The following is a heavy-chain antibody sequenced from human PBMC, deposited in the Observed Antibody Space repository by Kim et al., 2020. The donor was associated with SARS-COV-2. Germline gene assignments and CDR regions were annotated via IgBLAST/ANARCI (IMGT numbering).Heavy chain of an antibody. Sequence: ASVKVSCKASGYTFDTYALYWVRQAPGQRFEWMGWINGGNGNTRYSQNFQGRVTITRDTSATTAYMELSSLTSKDTAVYYCAREGSGSYNWFDPWGQGILVTVSS. CDR1: GYTFDTYA. CDR3: AREGSGSYNWFDP. J-gene: IGHJ5*02. V-gene: IGHV1-3*01. CDR2: INGGNGNT. D-gene: IGHD3-10*01.